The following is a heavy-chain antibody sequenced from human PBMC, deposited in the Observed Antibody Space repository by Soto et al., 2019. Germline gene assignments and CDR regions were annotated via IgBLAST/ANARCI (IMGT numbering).Heavy chain of an antibody. CDR2: IYSGGST. J-gene: IGHJ4*02. CDR1: GFTVSSNY. D-gene: IGHD1-26*01. Sequence: GGSLRLSCAASGFTVSSNYMSWVRQAPGKGLEWVSVIYSGGSTYYADSVKGRFTISRDNSKNTLYLQMNSLRAEDTAVYYCAIHRLGVVGATGFDYWGQGTLVTVSS. CDR3: AIHRLGVVGATGFDY. V-gene: IGHV3-66*02.